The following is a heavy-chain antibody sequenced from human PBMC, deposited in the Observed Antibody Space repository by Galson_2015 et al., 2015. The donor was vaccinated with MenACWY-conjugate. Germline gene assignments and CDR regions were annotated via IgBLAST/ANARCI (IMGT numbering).Heavy chain of an antibody. Sequence: ETLSLTCTVSGGSISNYYWNWIRQPPGKGLEWIGCIYYSGRTNYNPSLKSRVTISLDTRKSQFSLTLSSVTAADTAVYFCARRSDYNDRYGMDVWGQGTTVTVSS. J-gene: IGHJ6*02. V-gene: IGHV4-59*08. CDR1: GGSISNYY. CDR2: IYYSGRT. D-gene: IGHD4-11*01. CDR3: ARRSDYNDRYGMDV.